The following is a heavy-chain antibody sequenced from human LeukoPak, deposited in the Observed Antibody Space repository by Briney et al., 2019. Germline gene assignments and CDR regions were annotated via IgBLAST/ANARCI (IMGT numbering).Heavy chain of an antibody. CDR2: TSGIGAGT. Sequence: GSLRLSCPVSGFTFSSYAMSWVRQAPGKGLEWVSTTSGIGAGTYYADSVRGRFTISRDNAKNTLYLQMDSLRAEDTAVYYCAKDSRDWTYFDFWGQGTLVTVSS. D-gene: IGHD3/OR15-3a*01. CDR3: AKDSRDWTYFDF. CDR1: GFTFSSYA. V-gene: IGHV3-23*01. J-gene: IGHJ4*02.